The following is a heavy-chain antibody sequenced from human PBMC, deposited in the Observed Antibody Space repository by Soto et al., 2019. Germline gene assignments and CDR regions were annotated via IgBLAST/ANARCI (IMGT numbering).Heavy chain of an antibody. J-gene: IGHJ6*02. CDR1: GGSVKSDHY. CDR3: ARCWDGLDV. D-gene: IGHD3-16*01. CDR2: LYYDGSA. Sequence: PSETLSLTCTVSGGSVKSDHYWTWIRLPPGKGPEWIVYLYYDGSAYYNPSLKSRVVISLDTSKNQFSLKMTSVTTADAAVDYCARCWDGLDVWGQGTTVTVSS. V-gene: IGHV4-61*01.